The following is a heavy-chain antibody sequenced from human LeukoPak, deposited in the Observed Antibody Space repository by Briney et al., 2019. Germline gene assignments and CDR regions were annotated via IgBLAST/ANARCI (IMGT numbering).Heavy chain of an antibody. J-gene: IGHJ4*02. CDR3: ARDCQPELRGSFGY. CDR2: ISSSSSYI. D-gene: IGHD1-26*01. Sequence: SGGSLRLSCAASGFTFSSYSMNWVRQAPGKGLEWVSSISSSSSYIYYADPVKGRFIISRDNAKNSLYLQMNSLRAEDTAVYYCARDCQPELRGSFGYWGQGTLVTVSS. CDR1: GFTFSSYS. V-gene: IGHV3-21*01.